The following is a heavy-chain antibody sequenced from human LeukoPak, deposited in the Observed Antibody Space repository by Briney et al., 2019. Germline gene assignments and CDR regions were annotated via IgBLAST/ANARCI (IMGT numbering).Heavy chain of an antibody. V-gene: IGHV3-7*01. CDR1: GFTISTFW. D-gene: IGHD2-21*01. CDR3: ARGPFVVISATDY. CDR2: IKQDGTEK. Sequence: GGSLRLSCAAPGFTISTFWMSWVRQAPGKGLEWVANIKQDGTEKYNVDSVRVRFTISRDNAENSLYLQMNRLTAEDTAGYYCARGPFVVISATDYWGQGTLVTVSS. J-gene: IGHJ4*02.